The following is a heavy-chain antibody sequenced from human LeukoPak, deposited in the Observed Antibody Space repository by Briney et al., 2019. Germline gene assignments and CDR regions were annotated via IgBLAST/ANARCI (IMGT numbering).Heavy chain of an antibody. J-gene: IGHJ4*02. CDR2: IYPGDSDT. V-gene: IGHV5-51*01. CDR1: GYSFTSYW. CDR3: ARLSGYSSSWYYFDY. Sequence: GESLKISCKGSGYSFTSYWIGWVRQMPGKGLEWLGIIYPGDSDTRYSPSFQGQVTISADKSISTAYLQWSSLKASDTAMYYCARLSGYSSSWYYFDYWGQGTLVTVSS. D-gene: IGHD6-13*01.